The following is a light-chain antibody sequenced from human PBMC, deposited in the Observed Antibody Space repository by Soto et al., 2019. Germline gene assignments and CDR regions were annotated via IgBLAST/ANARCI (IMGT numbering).Light chain of an antibody. Sequence: QSVLTQPPSVSGAPGQRVTISCTGSSSNFWAGYDVHWYQQLPGTAPKLLIYGNTNRPSGVPDRISGSRSGTSASLAITGLQAEDEADYYCQSYDSSLSGYVFGTGTKLTVL. CDR3: QSYDSSLSGYV. CDR2: GNT. J-gene: IGLJ1*01. CDR1: SSNFWAGYD. V-gene: IGLV1-40*01.